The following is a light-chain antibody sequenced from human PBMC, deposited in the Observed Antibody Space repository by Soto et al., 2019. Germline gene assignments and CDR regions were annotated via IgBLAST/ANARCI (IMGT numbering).Light chain of an antibody. CDR2: EVT. CDR1: SSDVGGYNY. Sequence: QSPLTQPASVSGSLGQSITISCTGTSSDVGGYNYVSWYQQHPGQAPKLLIHEVTNRPSGISDRFSGSKSANTASLTISDLQAADEADYFCSSYADTDRVIFGGGTKLTVL. V-gene: IGLV2-14*01. J-gene: IGLJ2*01. CDR3: SSYADTDRVI.